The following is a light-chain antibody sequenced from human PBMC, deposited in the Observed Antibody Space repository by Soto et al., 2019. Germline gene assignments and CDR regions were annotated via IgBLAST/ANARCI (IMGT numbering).Light chain of an antibody. Sequence: DIQMTQSPSPLSSSVGDRVSITCQASQDIGNYLNWYQQIPGKAPKLLIFDASNLESGVPSRFSGSGSGTDFTFTISSLQPEDIATYYCQQYETLPITFGQGTRLEI. CDR2: DAS. CDR1: QDIGNY. CDR3: QQYETLPIT. J-gene: IGKJ5*01. V-gene: IGKV1-33*01.